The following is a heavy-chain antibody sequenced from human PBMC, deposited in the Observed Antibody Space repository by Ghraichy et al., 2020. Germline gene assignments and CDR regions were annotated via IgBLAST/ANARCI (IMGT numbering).Heavy chain of an antibody. V-gene: IGHV3-30*18. D-gene: IGHD1-1*01. CDR1: GFTFSSYG. Sequence: GGSLRLSCAASGFTFSSYGMHWVRQAPGKGLEWVAVISYDGSNKYYADSVKGRFTISRDNSKNTLYLQMNSLRADDTAVYYCAKDPNLQLELLFDPWGQGTLVTVSS. J-gene: IGHJ5*02. CDR3: AKDPNLQLELLFDP. CDR2: ISYDGSNK.